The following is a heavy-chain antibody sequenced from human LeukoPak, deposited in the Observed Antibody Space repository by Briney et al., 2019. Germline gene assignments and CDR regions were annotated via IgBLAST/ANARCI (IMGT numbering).Heavy chain of an antibody. CDR3: ARDPGVVVPAAPLD. V-gene: IGHV4-31*03. CDR1: GGSISSGGYY. J-gene: IGHJ4*02. D-gene: IGHD2-2*01. CDR2: IYYSGST. Sequence: SETLSLTCTVSGGSISSGGYYWSWIRQHPGKGLEWIGYIYYSGSTYYNPSLKSRVTISVDTSKNQFSLKLSSVTAAGTAVYYCARDPGVVVPAAPLDWGQGTLVTVSS.